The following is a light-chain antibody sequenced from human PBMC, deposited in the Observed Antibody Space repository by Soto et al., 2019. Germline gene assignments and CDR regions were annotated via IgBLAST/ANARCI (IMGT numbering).Light chain of an antibody. CDR3: HRHETYRLA. V-gene: IGKV1-5*03. CDR1: REIGTW. CDR2: RTS. J-gene: IGKJ4*02. Sequence: TQMTQSPSTLSASVGDSVSITCRVSREIGTWLAWFQQKPGRAPNLLIYRTSTLARGATSRFSGSGSGTEFTLTISSLQPDDFATYYCHRHETYRLAFGGGTKVDIK.